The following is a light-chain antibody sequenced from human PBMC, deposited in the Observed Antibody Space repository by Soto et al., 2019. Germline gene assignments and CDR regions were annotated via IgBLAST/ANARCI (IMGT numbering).Light chain of an antibody. CDR2: EVS. J-gene: IGLJ1*01. V-gene: IGLV2-23*02. Sequence: QSVLTQPASVSGSPGQSITISCTGTSSDVGSYSLVSWYQQHPGKAPKLMIYEVSKRPSGVSNRFSGSKSGNTASLTISGLQAEDEADYYCCSYAGSTTLYVFGSGTKVTV. CDR3: CSYAGSTTLYV. CDR1: SSDVGSYSL.